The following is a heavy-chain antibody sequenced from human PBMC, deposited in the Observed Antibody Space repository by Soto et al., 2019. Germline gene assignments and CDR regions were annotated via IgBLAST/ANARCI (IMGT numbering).Heavy chain of an antibody. CDR2: VHYSGST. Sequence: SETLSLTCSVSGGSISSNIYYWGWIRQPPGKGLEWIATVHYSGSTYYKPSLKSRVTISADTSNKQFSLKLNSVTAADTALYYCASSIVVVTTVDAFDIWGQGTMVTVSS. CDR1: GGSISSNIYY. V-gene: IGHV4-39*07. J-gene: IGHJ3*02. D-gene: IGHD3-22*01. CDR3: ASSIVVVTTVDAFDI.